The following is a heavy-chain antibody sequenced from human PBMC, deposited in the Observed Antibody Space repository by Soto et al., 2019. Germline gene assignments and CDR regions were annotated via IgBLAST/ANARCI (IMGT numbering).Heavy chain of an antibody. CDR1: GYTFTSYG. J-gene: IGHJ4*02. V-gene: IGHV1-18*04. D-gene: IGHD3-10*01. CDR3: ARAGLWFGTNDLDY. CDR2: ISAYNGNT. Sequence: GASVKVSCKASGYTFTSYGISWVRQAPGQGLEWMGWISAYNGNTNYAQKLQGRVAMTTDTSTSTAYMELRSLRSDDTAVYYCARAGLWFGTNDLDYWGQGTLVTVSS.